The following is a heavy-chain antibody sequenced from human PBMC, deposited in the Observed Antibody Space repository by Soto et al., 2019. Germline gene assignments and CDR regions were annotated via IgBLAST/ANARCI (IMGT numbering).Heavy chain of an antibody. J-gene: IGHJ4*02. V-gene: IGHV4-59*01. CDR3: TSSYSTSSSPDY. Sequence: PSETLSLTCSVSGGSMRNYYWNWIRQPPGRGLEWIGYVYHSGSTNYNPSLKSRVSMSVDVSRNHFSLTLHSVTAADTAVYFCTSSYSTSSSPDYWSQGTPVTVSS. CDR2: VYHSGST. CDR1: GGSMRNYY. D-gene: IGHD6-6*01.